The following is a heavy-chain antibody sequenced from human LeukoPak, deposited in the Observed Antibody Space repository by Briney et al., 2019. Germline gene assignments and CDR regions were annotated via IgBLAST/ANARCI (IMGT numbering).Heavy chain of an antibody. J-gene: IGHJ4*02. CDR1: GGSISSSNW. CDR3: ARGGYSSGWALDY. D-gene: IGHD6-19*01. V-gene: IGHV4-4*02. Sequence: SETLSLTCAVSGGSISSSNWWSWVRQPPGKGLEWIGEIYHSGSTNYNPSLKSRVTISVDKSKNQFSLKLSSVTAADTAVYYCARGGYSSGWALDYWGQGTLVTVSS. CDR2: IYHSGST.